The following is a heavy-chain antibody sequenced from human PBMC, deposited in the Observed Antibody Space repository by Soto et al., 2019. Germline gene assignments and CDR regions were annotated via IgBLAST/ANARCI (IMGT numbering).Heavy chain of an antibody. D-gene: IGHD4-17*01. Sequence: SETLSLTCTVSGDSISSSTYHWGWIRQPPRKGLEWIGSIYYSGRTYHNPSLKSRVTISVDLSKNRFSLRLSSVTTADTALYYCARTTAVPNTLRSRYFFDYWGQGTLVTVS. CDR1: GDSISSSTYH. J-gene: IGHJ4*02. CDR2: IYYSGRT. V-gene: IGHV4-39*07. CDR3: ARTTAVPNTLRSRYFFDY.